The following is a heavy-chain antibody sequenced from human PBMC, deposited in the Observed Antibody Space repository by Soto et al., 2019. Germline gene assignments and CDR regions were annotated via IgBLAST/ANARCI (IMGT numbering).Heavy chain of an antibody. Sequence: GGSLRLSGAASGFTFSSYAMSWVRQAPGKGLEWVSAISGSGGSTYYADSVKGRFTISRDNSKNTLYLQMNSLRAEDTAVYYCAKVSRTSGYSSSWYEAPFDYWGQGTLVTVSS. J-gene: IGHJ4*02. CDR2: ISGSGGST. D-gene: IGHD6-13*01. V-gene: IGHV3-23*01. CDR1: GFTFSSYA. CDR3: AKVSRTSGYSSSWYEAPFDY.